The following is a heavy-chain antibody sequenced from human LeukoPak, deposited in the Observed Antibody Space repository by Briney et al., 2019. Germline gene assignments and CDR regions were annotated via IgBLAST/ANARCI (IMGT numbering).Heavy chain of an antibody. Sequence: SETLSLTRTVSGGSISSSSYYWGWIRQPPGKGLEWIGSIYYSGSTYHNPSLKSRVTISVDTSKNQFSLKLSSVTAADTAVYYCATGYSYGRNDYWGQGTLVTVSS. V-gene: IGHV4-39*01. CDR1: GGSISSSSYY. CDR2: IYYSGST. CDR3: ATGYSYGRNDY. D-gene: IGHD5-18*01. J-gene: IGHJ4*02.